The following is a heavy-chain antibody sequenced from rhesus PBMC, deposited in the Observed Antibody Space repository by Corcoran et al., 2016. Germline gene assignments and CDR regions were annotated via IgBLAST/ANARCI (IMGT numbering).Heavy chain of an antibody. Sequence: EVQLVESGGGLVQPGGSLRLSCAASGFTFSSYGMSWVRQAPGKGLEWVSYISNGGGSTYYADSVKGRFTISRDNSTNTLSLQMNSLRAEDTAVYYCAKVGDWGDYYVDYWGQGVLVTVSS. CDR2: ISNGGGST. CDR3: AKVGDWGDYYVDY. D-gene: IGHD3-34*01. V-gene: IGHV3S5*01. CDR1: GFTFSSYG. J-gene: IGHJ4*01.